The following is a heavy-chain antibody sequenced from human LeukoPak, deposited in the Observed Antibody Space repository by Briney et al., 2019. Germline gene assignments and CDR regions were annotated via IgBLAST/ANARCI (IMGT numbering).Heavy chain of an antibody. V-gene: IGHV3-48*01. CDR1: GFTFSSYS. CDR2: ISSSSSTI. Sequence: PGGSLRLSCAASGFTFSSYSMNWVRQAPGKGLEWVSYISSSSSTIYYADSVKGRFTISRDNAKNSLYLQMNSLRAEDTAVYYCARDLLRFLERDYYMDVWGKGTTVTVSS. J-gene: IGHJ6*03. CDR3: ARDLLRFLERDYYMDV. D-gene: IGHD3-3*01.